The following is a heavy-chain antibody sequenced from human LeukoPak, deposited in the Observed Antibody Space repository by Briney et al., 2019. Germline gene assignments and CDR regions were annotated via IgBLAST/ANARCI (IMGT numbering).Heavy chain of an antibody. CDR1: GGSVSSGSYY. CDR3: ARDRHYYDSSGNYPRMDV. J-gene: IGHJ6*02. D-gene: IGHD3-22*01. V-gene: IGHV4-61*01. CDR2: IYYSGST. Sequence: SETLSLTCTVSGGSVSSGSYYWSWIRQPPGKGLEWIGYIYYSGSTNYNPSLKSRVTISVDTSKNQFSLKLSSVTAADTAVYYCARDRHYYDSSGNYPRMDVWGQGTTVTVSS.